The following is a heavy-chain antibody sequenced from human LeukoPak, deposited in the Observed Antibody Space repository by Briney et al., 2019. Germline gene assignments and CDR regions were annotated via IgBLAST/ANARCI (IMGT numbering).Heavy chain of an antibody. J-gene: IGHJ4*02. CDR1: QFTFNNFP. Sequence: GGSLRLSCAASQFTFNNFPMHWVRQAPGKGLELVATIAYDGTNIFYADSVRGRFTISRDNSKNTLYLQMNSLRAEDTAVYYCAKDRCSSTSCPFDYWGQGTLVTVSS. D-gene: IGHD2-2*01. CDR3: AKDRCSSTSCPFDY. V-gene: IGHV3-30-3*01. CDR2: IAYDGTNI.